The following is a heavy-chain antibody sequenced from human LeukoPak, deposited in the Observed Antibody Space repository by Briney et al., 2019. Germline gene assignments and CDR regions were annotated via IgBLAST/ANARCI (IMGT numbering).Heavy chain of an antibody. V-gene: IGHV3-23*01. CDR1: RFTFSSYV. D-gene: IGHD3-16*01. CDR2: ITGSGTGT. J-gene: IGHJ4*02. CDR3: ANGGGGF. Sequence: GSLRLSCAASRFTFSSYVMSWVRQAPGKGLEWVSSITGSGTGTFYADSVRGRFTISRDNSKKTVYLQMNSLRVEDTAVYYCANGGGGFWGQGTLVTVSS.